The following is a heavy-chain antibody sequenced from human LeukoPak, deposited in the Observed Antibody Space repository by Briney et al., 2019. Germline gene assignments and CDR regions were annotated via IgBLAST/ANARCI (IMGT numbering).Heavy chain of an antibody. Sequence: ASVKVSCKASGYTFTSYGISWVRQAPGQGVEWMGWISAYNGNTNYAQKLQGRVTMTTDTSTSTAYMELRSLRSDDTAVYYCARVVTGYYGSGSYYEDYWGQGTLVTVSS. CDR2: ISAYNGNT. CDR1: GYTFTSYG. D-gene: IGHD3-10*01. CDR3: ARVVTGYYGSGSYYEDY. V-gene: IGHV1-18*01. J-gene: IGHJ4*02.